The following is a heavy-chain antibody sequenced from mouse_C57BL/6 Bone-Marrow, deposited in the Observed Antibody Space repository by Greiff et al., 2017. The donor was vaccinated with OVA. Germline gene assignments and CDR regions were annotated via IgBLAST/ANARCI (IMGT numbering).Heavy chain of an antibody. J-gene: IGHJ1*03. Sequence: VKQRPGQGLEWIGRIHPSDSDTNYNQKFKGKATLTVDKSSSTAYMQLSSLTSEDSAVYYCARLLYWYFDVWGTGTTVTVSS. D-gene: IGHD1-1*01. CDR3: ARLLYWYFDV. CDR2: IHPSDSDT. V-gene: IGHV1-74*01.